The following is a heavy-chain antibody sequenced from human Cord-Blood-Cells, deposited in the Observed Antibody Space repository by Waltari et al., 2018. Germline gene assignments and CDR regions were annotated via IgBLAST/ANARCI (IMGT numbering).Heavy chain of an antibody. Sequence: QLQLQASGPGLVKPSETLSLPCTVSGGSISSRSYYWGWIRQPPGKGLEWIGSIYYSGSTYYNPSLKSRVTISVDTSKNQFSLKLSSVTAADTAVYYCARPLDIAARPGAFDIWGQGTMVTVSS. J-gene: IGHJ3*02. CDR3: ARPLDIAARPGAFDI. V-gene: IGHV4-39*01. CDR2: IYYSGST. CDR1: GGSISSRSYY. D-gene: IGHD6-6*01.